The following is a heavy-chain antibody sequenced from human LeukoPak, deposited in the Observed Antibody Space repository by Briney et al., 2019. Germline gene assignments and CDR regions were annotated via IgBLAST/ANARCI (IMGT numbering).Heavy chain of an antibody. Sequence: GASVKVSCKASGGTFSGYTISWVRQAPGQGLEWLGAIIPIFVTPNYAQNFQGRITITADKSTSTAYMELSSLRSEDTAVYYCARVGGDYYGSGSYPYYLDYWGQGTLVTVSS. CDR3: ARVGGDYYGSGSYPYYLDY. CDR2: IIPIFVTP. V-gene: IGHV1-69*06. CDR1: GGTFSGYT. J-gene: IGHJ4*02. D-gene: IGHD3-10*01.